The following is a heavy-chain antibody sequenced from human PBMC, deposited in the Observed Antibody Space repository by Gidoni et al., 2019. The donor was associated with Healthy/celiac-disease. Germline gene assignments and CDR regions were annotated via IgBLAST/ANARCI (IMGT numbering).Heavy chain of an antibody. Sequence: EVQLLESGGGLVQPGGSLRLSCAASGFTFSSYAMSWVRQAPGKGLEWVSPISGSGGSTYYADSVKGRFTISRDNSKNTLYLQMNSLRAEDTAVYYCAKPQGGQQLVFDYWGQGTLVTVSS. CDR1: GFTFSSYA. J-gene: IGHJ4*02. V-gene: IGHV3-23*01. CDR3: AKPQGGQQLVFDY. D-gene: IGHD6-13*01. CDR2: ISGSGGST.